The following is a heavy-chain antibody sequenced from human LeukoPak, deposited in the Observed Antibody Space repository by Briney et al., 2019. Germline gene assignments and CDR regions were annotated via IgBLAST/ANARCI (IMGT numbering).Heavy chain of an antibody. D-gene: IGHD2-2*02. CDR2: IHHSGTT. CDR3: ARGSLTQDCSSTSCYSGIDY. V-gene: IGHV4-4*02. CDR1: GGSISSANW. J-gene: IGHJ4*02. Sequence: PSETLSLTCAVSGGSISSANWWSWVRQPPGKGLEWIGEIHHSGTTTYNPSLKSRLTISVDTSKNQFSLKLSSVTAADTAVYYCARGSLTQDCSSTSCYSGIDYWGQGTLVTVSS.